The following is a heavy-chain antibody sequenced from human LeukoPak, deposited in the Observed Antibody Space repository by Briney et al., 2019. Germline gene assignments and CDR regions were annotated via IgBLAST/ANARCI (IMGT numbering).Heavy chain of an antibody. V-gene: IGHV4-38-2*01. CDR1: GFTFSSYG. Sequence: GSLRLSCAASGFTFSSYGMGWIRQPPGKGLEWIATIYYNGSSYYKPSLKSRVTISVDTSKNQFSLKLSSVTAADTAVYYCARPRTYYYDSSGPEFDYWGQGTLVTVSS. D-gene: IGHD3-22*01. CDR3: ARPRTYYYDSSGPEFDY. CDR2: IYYNGSS. J-gene: IGHJ4*02.